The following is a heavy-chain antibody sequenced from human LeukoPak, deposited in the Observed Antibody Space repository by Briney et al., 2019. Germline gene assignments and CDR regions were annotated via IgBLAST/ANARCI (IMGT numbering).Heavy chain of an antibody. D-gene: IGHD6-13*01. V-gene: IGHV3-53*01. CDR3: ARAGSSWSYFDY. CDR2: IYSGGST. Sequence: GGSLRLSCAASGFTFSSYAMHWVRQAPGKGLEWVSVIYSGGSTYYADSVKGRFTISRDNSKNTVYLQMNSLRAEDTAVYYCARAGSSWSYFDYWGQGTLVTVSS. J-gene: IGHJ4*02. CDR1: GFTFSSYA.